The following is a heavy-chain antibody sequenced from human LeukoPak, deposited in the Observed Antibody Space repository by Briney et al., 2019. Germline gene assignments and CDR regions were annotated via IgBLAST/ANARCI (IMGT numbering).Heavy chain of an antibody. J-gene: IGHJ6*02. CDR1: GFTFSSYG. D-gene: IGHD3-10*01. V-gene: IGHV3-30*03. Sequence: PGRSLRLSCAASGFTFSSYGMHWVRQAPGKGLEWVAVISYDGSNKYYADSVKGRFTISRDNSKNTLYLQMNSLRAEDTAVYYCARDHGFGPYYYGMDVWGQGTTVTVSS. CDR2: ISYDGSNK. CDR3: ARDHGFGPYYYGMDV.